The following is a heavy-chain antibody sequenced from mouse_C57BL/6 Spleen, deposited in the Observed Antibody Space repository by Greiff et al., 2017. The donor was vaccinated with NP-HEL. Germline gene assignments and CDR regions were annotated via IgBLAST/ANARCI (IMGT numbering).Heavy chain of an antibody. D-gene: IGHD2-1*01. Sequence: EVQGVESGGGLVKPGGSLKLSCAASGFTFSSYAMSWVRQTPEKRLEWVATISDGGSYTYYPDNVKGRFTISRDNAKNNLYLQMSHLKSEDTAMYYCARPHGGYYGNYVAYWGQGTLVTVSA. J-gene: IGHJ3*01. V-gene: IGHV5-4*01. CDR2: ISDGGSYT. CDR3: ARPHGGYYGNYVAY. CDR1: GFTFSSYA.